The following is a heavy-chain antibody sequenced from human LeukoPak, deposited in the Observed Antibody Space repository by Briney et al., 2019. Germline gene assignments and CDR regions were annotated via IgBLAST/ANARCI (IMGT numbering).Heavy chain of an antibody. CDR2: ISAYNGNT. Sequence: ASVKVSCKASGYTFTSYGISWVRQAPGQGLEWMGWISAYNGNTNYAQKLQGRVTMTTDTSTSTAYMELRSLRSDDTAVYYCARDVETYYYDNSGITSDYWGQGTLVTVSS. CDR1: GYTFTSYG. D-gene: IGHD3-22*01. CDR3: ARDVETYYYDNSGITSDY. J-gene: IGHJ4*02. V-gene: IGHV1-18*01.